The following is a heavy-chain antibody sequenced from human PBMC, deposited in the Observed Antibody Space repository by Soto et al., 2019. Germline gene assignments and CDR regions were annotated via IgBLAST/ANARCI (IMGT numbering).Heavy chain of an antibody. Sequence: SETLSLTCTVSGGSISNYYWSWIRQPPGKGLEWIGYIHYSGSTNYSPSLKSRVTISVDTSKNQFSLKLTSVTAADTAVYYCAREDSSGDKEYYFDYWGQGTLVTVSS. J-gene: IGHJ4*02. CDR2: IHYSGST. CDR1: GGSISNYY. V-gene: IGHV4-59*12. D-gene: IGHD3-22*01. CDR3: AREDSSGDKEYYFDY.